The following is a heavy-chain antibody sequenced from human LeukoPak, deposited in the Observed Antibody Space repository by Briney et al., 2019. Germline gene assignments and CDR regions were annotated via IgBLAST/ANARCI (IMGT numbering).Heavy chain of an antibody. CDR1: GFTFSNYG. CDR3: ARPLVGASLSGDDY. V-gene: IGHV3-48*02. Sequence: PGGSLRLSCAASGFTFSNYGMNWVRQAPGKGLEWVSYISSSSSTIYYADSVKGRFTISRDNAKNSLYLQMNSLRDEDTAVYYCARPLVGASLSGDDYWGQGTLVTVSS. J-gene: IGHJ4*02. CDR2: ISSSSSTI. D-gene: IGHD3-10*01.